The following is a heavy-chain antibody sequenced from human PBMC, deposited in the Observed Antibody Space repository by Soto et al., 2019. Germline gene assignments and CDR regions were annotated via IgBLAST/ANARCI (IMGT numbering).Heavy chain of an antibody. D-gene: IGHD2-2*01. J-gene: IGHJ6*02. CDR3: ARSQGSSTSLEIYYYYYYGMDV. V-gene: IGHV1-69*01. CDR1: GGTFSSYC. CDR2: IIPNSGTA. Sequence: QVQLVQSGAEVKKPGSSVKVSCKASGGTFSSYCISWVRQAPGQGLEWMGGIIPNSGTANYAQKFQGRVTITADEYTSTAYMELSSLRSEDTAVYYCARSQGSSTSLEIYYYYYYGMDVWGQGTTVIVSS.